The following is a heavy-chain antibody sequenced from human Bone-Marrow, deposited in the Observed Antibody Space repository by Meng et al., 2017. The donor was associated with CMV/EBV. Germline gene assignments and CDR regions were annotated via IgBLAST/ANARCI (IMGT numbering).Heavy chain of an antibody. CDR3: ARDLNRAYSYYGMDV. J-gene: IGHJ6*02. Sequence: SETLSLTCTVSGGSISSYYWNWIRQPPGKGLEWLASVYYSGTTNYNPSLKSRLTISVDTSKSQFSLKLNSVTAADTAVYYCARDLNRAYSYYGMDVWGQGTTATVSS. CDR2: VYYSGTT. V-gene: IGHV4-59*01. D-gene: IGHD1-14*01. CDR1: GGSISSYY.